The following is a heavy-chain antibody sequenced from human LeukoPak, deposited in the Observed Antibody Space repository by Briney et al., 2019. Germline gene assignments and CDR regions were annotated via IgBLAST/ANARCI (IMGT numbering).Heavy chain of an antibody. CDR1: GFTFSSYA. CDR2: IRNDGSNK. CDR3: AKVEYTSSWYGVGSLDY. Sequence: GGSMRLSCAASGFTFSSYAMHWVRQAPGKGLEWVAFIRNDGSNKYYADSVKGRFTISKDNSKDTLYLQMNSLRAEDTAVYYCAKVEYTSSWYGVGSLDYWGQGTLVTVSS. J-gene: IGHJ4*02. V-gene: IGHV3-30*02. D-gene: IGHD6-13*01.